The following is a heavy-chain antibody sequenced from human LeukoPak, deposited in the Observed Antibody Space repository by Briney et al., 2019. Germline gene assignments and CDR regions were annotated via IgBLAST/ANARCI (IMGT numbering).Heavy chain of an antibody. CDR2: IIPIFGTA. CDR1: GGTFSSYA. Sequence: ASVKVSCKASGGTFSSYAVSWVRQAPGQGLEWMGGIIPIFGTANYAQKFQGRVTITADESTSTAYMELSSLRSEDTAVYYCASIVGATYHYFDYWGQGTLVTVSS. V-gene: IGHV1-69*13. J-gene: IGHJ4*02. CDR3: ASIVGATYHYFDY. D-gene: IGHD1-26*01.